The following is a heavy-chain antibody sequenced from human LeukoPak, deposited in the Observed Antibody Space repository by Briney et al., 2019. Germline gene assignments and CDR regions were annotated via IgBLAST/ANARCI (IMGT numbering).Heavy chain of an antibody. CDR1: GFTFSSYA. J-gene: IGHJ4*02. D-gene: IGHD5-18*01. CDR3: ARVPDFGQLRYQVIPYYFDY. CDR2: ISGSGGNT. V-gene: IGHV3-23*01. Sequence: GGSLRLSCAASGFTFSSYAMNWVRQAPGKGLEWVSVISGSGGNTYYAGSVKGRFTISRDNSKNTLYLQMNSLRDEDTAVYYCARVPDFGQLRYQVIPYYFDYWGQGTLVTVSS.